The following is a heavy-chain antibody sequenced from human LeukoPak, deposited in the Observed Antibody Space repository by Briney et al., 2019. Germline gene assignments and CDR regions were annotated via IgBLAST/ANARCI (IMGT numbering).Heavy chain of an antibody. CDR2: XXXXXXX. V-gene: IGHV4-59*01. Sequence: SETLSLTCTVSXXXXSXXXXXWIRXXPXXXXXXXXXXXXXXXXNYNPSLKSRVTISVDTSKNQFSLKLSSVTAADTAVYYCAGTYCSSTSCYTGVVDYYYGMDVWGQGTTVTVSS. CDR1: XXXXSXXX. CDR3: AGTYCSSTSCYTGVVDYYYGMDV. J-gene: IGHJ6*02. D-gene: IGHD2-2*02.